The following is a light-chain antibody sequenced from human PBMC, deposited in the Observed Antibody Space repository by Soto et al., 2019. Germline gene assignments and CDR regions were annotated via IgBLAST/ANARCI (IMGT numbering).Light chain of an antibody. V-gene: IGKV1-12*01. CDR3: QQGDSFPIT. CDR2: AAS. Sequence: DLQMTQSPSSVSASVGDTVTITCRASQSTSSWLAWYQQKPGTVPRLLIYAASSLQDGVPSRFSGSGAGTEFTLTITSLQPEDFGTYYCQQGDSFPITFGQGTRLEIK. J-gene: IGKJ5*01. CDR1: QSTSSW.